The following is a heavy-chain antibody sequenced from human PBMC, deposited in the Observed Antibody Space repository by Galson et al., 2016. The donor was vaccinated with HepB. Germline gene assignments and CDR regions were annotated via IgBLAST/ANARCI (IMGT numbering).Heavy chain of an antibody. D-gene: IGHD4-17*01. CDR3: ARAGGVVGDPYYFYYVDV. Sequence: TLSLTCIVSGGSITSGPYYWSWIRQHPGKGLEWLGYIYYNGATNYNPSLRSRLSISRDTSKKQVSLRLTSVTAADTAVNYCARAGGVVGDPYYFYYVDVWGKGTTVTVS. CDR1: GGSITSGPYY. J-gene: IGHJ6*03. V-gene: IGHV4-31*03. CDR2: IYYNGAT.